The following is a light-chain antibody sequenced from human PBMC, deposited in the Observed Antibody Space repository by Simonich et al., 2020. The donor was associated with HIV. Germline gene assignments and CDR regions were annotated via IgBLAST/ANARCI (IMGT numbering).Light chain of an antibody. V-gene: IGLV2-14*03. J-gene: IGLJ3*02. CDR1: SSDVGGYNY. Sequence: QSALTQPASVSGSPGQSITISCTGTSSDVGGYNYVSWYQHHPGKAPKLMIYDVSKRPAGVSNRFSGSKSGNTASLTISGLQAEDEADYYCSSYRSSGTLVFGGRTKLTVL. CDR3: SSYRSSGTLV. CDR2: DVS.